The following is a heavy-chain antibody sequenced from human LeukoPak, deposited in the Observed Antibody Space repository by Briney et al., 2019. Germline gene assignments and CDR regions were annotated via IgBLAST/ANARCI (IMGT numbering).Heavy chain of an antibody. J-gene: IGHJ6*02. CDR2: IYYSGST. Sequence: SETLSLTCTVSGGSVSSYYWSWIRQPPGKGLEWIGHIYYSGSTNYNPSLKSRVTISVDTSKNQFSLKLSSVTAADTAVYHCARDNWNYGSSMDVWGQGTTVTVSS. CDR1: GGSVSSYY. D-gene: IGHD1-7*01. V-gene: IGHV4-59*02. CDR3: ARDNWNYGSSMDV.